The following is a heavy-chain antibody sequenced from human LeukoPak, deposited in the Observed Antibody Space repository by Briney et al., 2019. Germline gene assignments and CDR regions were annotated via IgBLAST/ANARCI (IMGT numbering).Heavy chain of an antibody. D-gene: IGHD3-22*01. J-gene: IGHJ4*02. CDR2: IWYDGSNK. Sequence: GGSLRLSCAASGFTFSSYGMHWVRQAPGKGLEWVAVIWYDGSNKYYADSVKGRFTISRDNSKNTLYLQMNSLRAEDTAVYCCARNRYYYDSSGYYPYYFDYWGQGTLVTVSS. V-gene: IGHV3-33*01. CDR1: GFTFSSYG. CDR3: ARNRYYYDSSGYYPYYFDY.